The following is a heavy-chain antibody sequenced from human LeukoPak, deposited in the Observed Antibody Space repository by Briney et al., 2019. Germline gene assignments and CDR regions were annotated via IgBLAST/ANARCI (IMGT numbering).Heavy chain of an antibody. CDR2: ISAYNGNT. CDR3: ARDHEDYGDYGDAFDI. Sequence: ASVKVSCKASGHTFTSYGISWVRQAPGQGLEWMGWISAYNGNTNYAQKLQGRVAMTTDTSTSTAYMELRSLRSDDTAVYYCARDHEDYGDYGDAFDIWGQGTMVTVSS. D-gene: IGHD4-17*01. V-gene: IGHV1-18*01. CDR1: GHTFTSYG. J-gene: IGHJ3*02.